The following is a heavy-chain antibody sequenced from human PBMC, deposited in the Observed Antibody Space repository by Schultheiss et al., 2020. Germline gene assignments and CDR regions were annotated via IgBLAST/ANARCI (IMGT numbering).Heavy chain of an antibody. V-gene: IGHV4-30-2*01. J-gene: IGHJ6*02. CDR1: GGSVSRGGYS. D-gene: IGHD3-16*01. CDR3: ARAYRGMDV. Sequence: SETLSLTCTVSGGSVSRGGYSWTWIRQPPGKGLEWIGYTDHSGSTSYNPSLKSRVTISVDRSKNQFSLKLSSVTAADTAVYFCARAYRGMDVWGQGTTVTVSS. CDR2: TDHSGST.